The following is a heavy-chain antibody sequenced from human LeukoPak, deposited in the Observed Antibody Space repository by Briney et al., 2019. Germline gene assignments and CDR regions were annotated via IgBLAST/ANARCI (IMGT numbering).Heavy chain of an antibody. Sequence: PGGSLRLSCAASGFTISSYEMNWVRQAPGKGLEWVSYIRGSATLIYYAESVEGRFTISRDNAKNSLYLQMNSLRAEDTAVYYCARKGSSGWYMGYFDYWGQGTMVTVSS. CDR1: GFTISSYE. V-gene: IGHV3-48*03. D-gene: IGHD6-19*01. CDR3: ARKGSSGWYMGYFDY. J-gene: IGHJ4*02. CDR2: IRGSATLI.